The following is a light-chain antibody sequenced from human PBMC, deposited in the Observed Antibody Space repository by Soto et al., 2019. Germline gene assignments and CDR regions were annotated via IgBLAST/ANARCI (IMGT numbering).Light chain of an antibody. CDR2: DTS. J-gene: IGKJ1*01. V-gene: IGKV3-20*01. CDR3: QQYGSSPWT. CDR1: QSLTNSF. Sequence: EFVLTQSPSTLSLSKGERATLCCRASQSLTNSFIAWYQQRPGQAPRLLIYDTSSRASGIPDRFSGSGSGTDFTLTISRLEPEDFAVYYCQQYGSSPWTFGQGTKVDIK.